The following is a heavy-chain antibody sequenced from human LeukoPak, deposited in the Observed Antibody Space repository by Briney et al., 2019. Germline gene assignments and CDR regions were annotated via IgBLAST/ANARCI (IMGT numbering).Heavy chain of an antibody. CDR1: GFTFSSYA. D-gene: IGHD5-24*01. CDR2: ISGNGVST. J-gene: IGHJ1*01. V-gene: IGHV3-64D*06. CDR3: VGDGRDGYNIYFHH. Sequence: GGSLRLSCSASGFTFSSYAMHWVRQAPGRGLQYVSVISGNGVSTSYADSVKGRFTISRDNSKSTVYLQMTSLRAEDTAVYYCVGDGRDGYNIYFHHWGQGTLVTVSS.